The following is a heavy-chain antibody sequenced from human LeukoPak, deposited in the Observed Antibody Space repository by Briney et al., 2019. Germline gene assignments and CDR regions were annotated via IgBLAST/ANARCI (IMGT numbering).Heavy chain of an antibody. CDR3: ARAPLYYYYMDV. V-gene: IGHV4-34*01. Sequence: SETLSLTCAVYGGSFSGYYWSWIRQPPGKGLEWIGEINHSGSTNYNPSLKSRVTISVDTPKNQFSLKLSSVTAADTAVYYCARAPLYYYYMDVWGKGTTVTVSS. J-gene: IGHJ6*03. CDR1: GGSFSGYY. CDR2: INHSGST.